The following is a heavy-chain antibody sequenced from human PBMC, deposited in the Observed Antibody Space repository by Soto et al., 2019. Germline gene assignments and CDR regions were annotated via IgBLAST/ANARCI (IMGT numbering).Heavy chain of an antibody. V-gene: IGHV1-69*01. CDR3: AASLNRGVHFDY. J-gene: IGHJ4*02. CDR1: GGTVSSYA. D-gene: IGHD3-10*01. Sequence: QVQLVQSGAEGKKPGSSVKISCKASGGTVSSYAISWVRQAPGQGLEWMGGIIPIFGTANYAQKFQGRVTITADESTSTAYMELSSLRSEDTAVYYCAASLNRGVHFDYWGQGTLVTVSS. CDR2: IIPIFGTA.